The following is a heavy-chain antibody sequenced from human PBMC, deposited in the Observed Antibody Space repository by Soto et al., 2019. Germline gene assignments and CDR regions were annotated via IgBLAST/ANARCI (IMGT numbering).Heavy chain of an antibody. Sequence: QVQLVQSGAEVKKPGASVKVSCKASGYTFTGYYMHWVRQAPGQGLEWMGWINPNSGCTNYAQKFQGRVTMTRDTSISTAYMELSRLRSDDTAVYYCAGEYQLLYRGYYYGMDVWGQGTTVTVSS. J-gene: IGHJ6*02. CDR2: INPNSGCT. D-gene: IGHD2-2*02. V-gene: IGHV1-2*02. CDR3: AGEYQLLYRGYYYGMDV. CDR1: GYTFTGYY.